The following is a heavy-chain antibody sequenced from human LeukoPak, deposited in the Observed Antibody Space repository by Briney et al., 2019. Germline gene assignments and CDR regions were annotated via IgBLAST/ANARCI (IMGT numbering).Heavy chain of an antibody. V-gene: IGHV3-9*01. CDR3: AKALRETTATGIVY. CDR2: ISWNGGSI. D-gene: IGHD4-17*01. CDR1: GFTFDDYA. Sequence: PGGSLRLSCAASGFTFDDYAMHWVRQPPGKGLEWVSGISWNGGSIGYADSVKGRFTISRHNAKNSLYLQMNSLRAEDTALYYCAKALRETTATGIVYWGQGTLVSVSS. J-gene: IGHJ4*02.